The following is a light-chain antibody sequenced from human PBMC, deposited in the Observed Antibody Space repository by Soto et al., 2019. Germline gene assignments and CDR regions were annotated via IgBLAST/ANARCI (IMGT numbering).Light chain of an antibody. Sequence: QSVLTQPASASGTPGQRVTISCSGSSSNIGTNTVNWYRQLPGTAPKLLMIVNSQRPSGVPDRISGSKSGTSASLAISGLQSEDEADYYCAAWDESLNGLVFGTGTKVT. CDR1: SSNIGTNT. CDR3: AAWDESLNGLV. V-gene: IGLV1-44*01. CDR2: VNS. J-gene: IGLJ1*01.